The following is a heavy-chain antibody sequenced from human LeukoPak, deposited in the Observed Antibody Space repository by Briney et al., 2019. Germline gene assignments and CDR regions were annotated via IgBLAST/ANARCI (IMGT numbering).Heavy chain of an antibody. CDR3: ARHYGP. V-gene: IGHV4-39*01. D-gene: IGHD3-10*01. Sequence: SETLSLTCAVYGGSFSGYYWGRIRQPPGKGLEWIGSIYDSGSTYYNPSLKSRVTTSVDTSKNQFSLKLNSVTAADTAVYYCARHYGPWGQGTLVTVSS. CDR1: GGSFSGYY. J-gene: IGHJ5*02. CDR2: IYDSGST.